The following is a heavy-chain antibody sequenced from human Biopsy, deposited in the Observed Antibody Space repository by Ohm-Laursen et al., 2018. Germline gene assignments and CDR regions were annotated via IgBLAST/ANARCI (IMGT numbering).Heavy chain of an antibody. CDR1: GFTFSNYA. Sequence: GSLRPSCAASGFTFSNYAMSWVRQAPGKGLEWVSTITSSGGSTYFADSVKGRFTISRDNSKNRLYLQMNSLRGEDTAVYYCAKQGATILSSFDSWGQGTLVTVSS. CDR2: ITSSGGST. J-gene: IGHJ5*01. CDR3: AKQGATILSSFDS. D-gene: IGHD3-9*01. V-gene: IGHV3-23*01.